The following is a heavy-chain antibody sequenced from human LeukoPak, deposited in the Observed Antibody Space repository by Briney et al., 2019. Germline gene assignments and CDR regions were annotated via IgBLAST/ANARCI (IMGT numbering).Heavy chain of an antibody. CDR3: ARGVYGSVKGGLDY. CDR2: IYHTGDT. J-gene: IGHJ4*02. V-gene: IGHV4-31*03. D-gene: IGHD3-10*01. Sequence: SETLSLTCSVSGTSVSNYIFYWNWIRQQPGKGLEWIGYIYHTGDTFYNPSLKSRVTISLDTSQNQFSLKMTSVTAADTAVYYCARGVYGSVKGGLDYWGQGTLVTVSS. CDR1: GTSVSNYIFY.